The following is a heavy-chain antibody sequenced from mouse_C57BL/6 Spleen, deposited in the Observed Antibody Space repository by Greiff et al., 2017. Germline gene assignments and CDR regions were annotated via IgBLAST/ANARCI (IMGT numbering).Heavy chain of an antibody. V-gene: IGHV5-17*01. CDR1: GFTFSDYG. J-gene: IGHJ2*01. CDR2: ISSGSSTI. Sequence: EVKLMESGGGLVKPGGSLKLSCAASGFTFSDYGMHWVRQAPEKGLEWVAYISSGSSTIYYADTVKGRFTISRDNAKNTLFLQMTSLRSEDTAMYYCARGNWDGYWGQGTTLTVSS. CDR3: ARGNWDGY. D-gene: IGHD4-1*01.